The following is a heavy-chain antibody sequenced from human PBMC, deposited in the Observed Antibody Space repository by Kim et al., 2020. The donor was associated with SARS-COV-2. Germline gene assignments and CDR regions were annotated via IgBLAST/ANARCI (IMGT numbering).Heavy chain of an antibody. Sequence: GGSLRLSCVASGFTFSTYAMNWVRQAPGKGLEWVSTILYNGATTYYADSVRGRFTISRDNSKNTLYLQMSNLRAEDTAIYYCAKRSTTGWYYFDYWGQGTLVTVSS. D-gene: IGHD6-19*01. J-gene: IGHJ4*02. V-gene: IGHV3-23*01. CDR3: AKRSTTGWYYFDY. CDR1: GFTFSTYA. CDR2: ILYNGATT.